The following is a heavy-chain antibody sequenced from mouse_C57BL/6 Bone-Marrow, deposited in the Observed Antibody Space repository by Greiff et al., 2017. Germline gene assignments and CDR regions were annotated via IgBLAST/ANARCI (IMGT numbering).Heavy chain of an antibody. CDR3: ARGTNWDFDY. J-gene: IGHJ2*01. V-gene: IGHV1-59*01. CDR1: GYTFTSYW. D-gene: IGHD4-1*01. CDR2: IDPSDSYT. Sequence: VQLQQPGAELVRPGTSVKLSCKASGYTFTSYWMHWVKQRPAQGLEWIGVIDPSDSYTNYNQKFKGKATLTVDTSSSTAYMQLSSLTSEDSAVYYCARGTNWDFDYWGQGTTLTVSS.